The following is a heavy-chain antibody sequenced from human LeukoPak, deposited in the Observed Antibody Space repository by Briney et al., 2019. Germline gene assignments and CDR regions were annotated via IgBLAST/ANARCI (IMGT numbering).Heavy chain of an antibody. Sequence: ASVKVSCKASGGTFSSYAISWVRQAPGQGLEWMGGIIPIFGTANYAQKFQGRVTITADESTSTAYMELSSLRSEDTAVYYCARGDYDILTGPYYYYYGMDVWGKGTTVTVSS. D-gene: IGHD3-9*01. CDR1: GGTFSSYA. CDR2: IIPIFGTA. J-gene: IGHJ6*04. V-gene: IGHV1-69*13. CDR3: ARGDYDILTGPYYYYYGMDV.